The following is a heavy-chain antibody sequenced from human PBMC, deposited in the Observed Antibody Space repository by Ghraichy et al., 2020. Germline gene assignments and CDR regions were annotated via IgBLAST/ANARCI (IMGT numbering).Heavy chain of an antibody. CDR2: IYYSGST. CDR3: ARLRRITMVRGTDAFDI. J-gene: IGHJ3*02. V-gene: IGHV4-59*08. CDR1: GGSISSYY. D-gene: IGHD3-10*01. Sequence: SETLSLTCTVSGGSISSYYWSWIRQPPGKGLEWIGYIYYSGSTNYNPSLKSRVTISVDTSKNQFSLNLSSVTAADTAVYYCARLRRITMVRGTDAFDIWGQGTMVTVSS.